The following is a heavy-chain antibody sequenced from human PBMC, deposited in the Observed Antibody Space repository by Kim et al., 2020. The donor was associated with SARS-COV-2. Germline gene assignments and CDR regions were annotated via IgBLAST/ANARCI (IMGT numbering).Heavy chain of an antibody. CDR3: ARDKGKVGATNPPLYYYYGMDV. D-gene: IGHD1-26*01. J-gene: IGHJ6*02. Sequence: GGSLRLSCAASGFTFSSYGMHWVRQAPGKGLEWVAVIWYDGSNKYYADSVKGRFTISRDNSKNTLYLQMNSLRAEDTAVYYCARDKGKVGATNPPLYYYYGMDVWGQGTTVTVSS. CDR1: GFTFSSYG. CDR2: IWYDGSNK. V-gene: IGHV3-33*01.